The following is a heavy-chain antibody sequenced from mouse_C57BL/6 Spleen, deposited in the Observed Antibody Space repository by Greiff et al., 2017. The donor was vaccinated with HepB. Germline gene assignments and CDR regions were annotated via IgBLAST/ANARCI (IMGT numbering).Heavy chain of an antibody. V-gene: IGHV5-4*01. CDR3: ARDGYPDWYFDV. D-gene: IGHD2-2*01. CDR2: ISDGGSYT. CDR1: GFTFSSYA. J-gene: IGHJ1*03. Sequence: DVMLVESGGGLVKPGGSLKLSCAASGFTFSSYAMSWVRQTPEKRLEWVATISDGGSYTYYPDNVKGRFTISRDNSKTNLYLQMSHLKSEDTAMYYCARDGYPDWYFDVWGTGTTVTVSS.